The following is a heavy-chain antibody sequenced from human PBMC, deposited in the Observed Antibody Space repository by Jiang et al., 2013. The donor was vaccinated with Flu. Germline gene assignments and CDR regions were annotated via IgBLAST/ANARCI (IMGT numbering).Heavy chain of an antibody. J-gene: IGHJ6*03. V-gene: IGHV1-69*01. Sequence: VQLVESGAEVKKPGSSVKVSCKASGGTFSSYAISWVRQAPGQGLEWMGGIIPIFGTANYAQRFQGRVTITADESTSTAYMELSSLRSEDTAVYYCARRSYCSSTSCYIGDYYYYYMDV. CDR3: ARRSYCSSTSCYIGDYYYYYMDV. CDR2: IIPIFGTA. CDR1: GGTFSSYA. D-gene: IGHD2-2*02.